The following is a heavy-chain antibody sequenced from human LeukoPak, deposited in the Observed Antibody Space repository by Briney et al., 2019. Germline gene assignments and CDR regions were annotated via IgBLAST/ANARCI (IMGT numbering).Heavy chain of an antibody. CDR2: ISYDGSNK. Sequence: GGSLRLSCAASGFTFSSYGMHWVRQAPGKGLEWVAVISYDGSNKYYADSVKGRFTISRDNSKNTLYLQMNSLRAEDTAVYYCAKESEEYYDSSGYLDYWGQGTLVTVSS. CDR3: AKESEEYYDSSGYLDY. J-gene: IGHJ4*02. D-gene: IGHD3-22*01. V-gene: IGHV3-30*18. CDR1: GFTFSSYG.